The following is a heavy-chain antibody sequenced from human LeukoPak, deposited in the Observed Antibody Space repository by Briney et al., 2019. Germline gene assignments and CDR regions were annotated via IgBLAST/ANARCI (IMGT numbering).Heavy chain of an antibody. J-gene: IGHJ4*02. D-gene: IGHD6-6*01. CDR1: GGSFSGYY. Sequence: PSETLSLTCAVYGGSFSGYYWSWIRQPPGKGLEWIGEINHSGSTNYNPSLKSRVTISVDTSKNQFSLKLSSVTAADTAVYYCARLYSNSLYYFDYWGQGTLVTVSS. V-gene: IGHV4-34*01. CDR2: INHSGST. CDR3: ARLYSNSLYYFDY.